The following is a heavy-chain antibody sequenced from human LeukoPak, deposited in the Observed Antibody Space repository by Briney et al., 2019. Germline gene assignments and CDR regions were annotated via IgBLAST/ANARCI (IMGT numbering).Heavy chain of an antibody. J-gene: IGHJ4*02. D-gene: IGHD3-22*01. Sequence: SETLSLTCTVSGGSISSSSYYWGWIRQPPGKGLEWIGSIYYSGCTYYNPSLKSRVTISVDTSKNQFSLKLSSVTAADTAVYYCLSGRLLVDYWGQGTLVTVSS. CDR3: LSGRLLVDY. CDR1: GGSISSSSYY. V-gene: IGHV4-39*07. CDR2: IYYSGCT.